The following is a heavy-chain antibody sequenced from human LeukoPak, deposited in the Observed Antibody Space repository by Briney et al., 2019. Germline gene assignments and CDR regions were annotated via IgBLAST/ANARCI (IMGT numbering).Heavy chain of an antibody. CDR1: GFTFSSYA. D-gene: IGHD3-22*01. Sequence: GGSLRLSCAASGFTFSSYAMSWVRQAPGKGLEWVSAISGSGGSTYYADSVKGRFTISRDNSKNTLYLQMNSPRAEDTAVYYCAKVLSYDSSGYANWGQGTLVTVSS. V-gene: IGHV3-23*01. J-gene: IGHJ4*02. CDR3: AKVLSYDSSGYAN. CDR2: ISGSGGST.